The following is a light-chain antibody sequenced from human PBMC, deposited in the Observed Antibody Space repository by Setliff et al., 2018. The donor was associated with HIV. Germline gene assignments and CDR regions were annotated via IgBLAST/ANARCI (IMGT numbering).Light chain of an antibody. CDR1: SSDFGGSNY. CDR2: YVN. CDR3: WAYAGTYTYV. V-gene: IGLV2-11*01. J-gene: IGLJ1*01. Sequence: QSALTQPRSVSGSPGQSVTISCTGTSSDFGGSNYVSWYQQHPGKAPKLIIYYVNQRPSGVPDRFSGSKSGNTASLTIAELQADDEADYYCWAYAGTYTYVFGTGTKVTVL.